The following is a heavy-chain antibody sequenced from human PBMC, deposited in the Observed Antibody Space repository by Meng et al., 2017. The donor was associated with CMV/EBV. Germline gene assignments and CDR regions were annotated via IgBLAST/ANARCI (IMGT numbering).Heavy chain of an antibody. CDR3: AKVPHYSDGPRDTFNI. CDR2: ISSSGSTI. J-gene: IGHJ3*02. V-gene: IGHV3-48*03. D-gene: IGHD3-22*01. Sequence: GESLKISCAASGFTFSSYEMNWVRQAPGKGLEWVSYISSSGSTIYYADSVKGRFTISRDNAKNSLYLQMNSLRAEDTAVYYCAKVPHYSDGPRDTFNIWGQGTLVTVSS. CDR1: GFTFSSYE.